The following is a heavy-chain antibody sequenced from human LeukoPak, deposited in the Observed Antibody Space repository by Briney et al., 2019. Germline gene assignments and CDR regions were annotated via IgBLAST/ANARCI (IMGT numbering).Heavy chain of an antibody. J-gene: IGHJ3*02. CDR1: GVSFSGYY. D-gene: IGHD3-9*01. Sequence: SETLSLTCAVYGVSFSGYYWSWIRQPPGKGLEWIGEINHSGSTNYNPSLKSRVTISVDTSKNQFSLKLSSVPAADTAVYYCARGPGVLRYFDWLLSFDAFDIWGQGTMVTVSS. CDR3: ARGPGVLRYFDWLLSFDAFDI. V-gene: IGHV4-34*01. CDR2: INHSGST.